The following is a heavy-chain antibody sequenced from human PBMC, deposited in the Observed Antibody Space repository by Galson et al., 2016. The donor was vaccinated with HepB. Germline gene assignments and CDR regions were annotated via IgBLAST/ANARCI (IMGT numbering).Heavy chain of an antibody. CDR3: ARDMTKVTTSGPDDLIYHYYGNDV. J-gene: IGHJ6*02. CDR1: GFSISSYW. V-gene: IGHV3-7*03. D-gene: IGHD4-17*01. Sequence: SLRLSCAASGFSISSYWMSWVRQAPGKGLEWVATMNQDGSVKFYVDSVKGRFTISRDNDKNSLHVQMNSLRAEDTAVYYCARDMTKVTTSGPDDLIYHYYGNDVCGQGTPVTVSS. CDR2: MNQDGSVK.